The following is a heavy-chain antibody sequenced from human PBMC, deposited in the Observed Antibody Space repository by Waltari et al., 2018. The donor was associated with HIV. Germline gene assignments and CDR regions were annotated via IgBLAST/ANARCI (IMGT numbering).Heavy chain of an antibody. CDR1: GSPITSAHY. CDR2: ISHSGKT. J-gene: IGHJ4*02. Sequence: QVQLQESGPGLVKPSETLSLTCRVSGSPITSAHYWGGIRQPPGKGLQWIGSISHSGKTYYDPTLKSRINISRDTSKNLFSLELTSVTAADTAVYYCARLMSTTRFDSWGQGTLVSVSS. CDR3: ARLMSTTRFDS. V-gene: IGHV4-38-2*01. D-gene: IGHD1-7*01.